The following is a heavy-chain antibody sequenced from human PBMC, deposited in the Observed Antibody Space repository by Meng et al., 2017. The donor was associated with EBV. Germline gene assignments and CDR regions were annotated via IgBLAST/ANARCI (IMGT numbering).Heavy chain of an antibody. CDR3: AKGADLAAAGTFWFDP. D-gene: IGHD6-13*01. CDR1: GYTFTGYY. CDR2: INPNSGGT. J-gene: IGHJ5*02. V-gene: IGHV1-2*06. Sequence: QGQLVKSGAEVKKPGASVKVSCKASGYTFTGYYMHWVRQAPGQGLEWMGRINPNSGGTNYAQKFQGRVTMTRDTSISTAYMELSRLRSDDTAVYYCAKGADLAAAGTFWFDPWGQGTLVTVSS.